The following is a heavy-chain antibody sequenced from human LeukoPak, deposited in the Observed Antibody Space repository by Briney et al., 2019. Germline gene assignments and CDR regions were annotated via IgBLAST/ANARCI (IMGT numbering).Heavy chain of an antibody. CDR3: AKGGRYSSSDYFDY. CDR1: GFTISDNY. CDR2: ISGSGGST. V-gene: IGHV3-23*01. J-gene: IGHJ4*02. D-gene: IGHD6-6*01. Sequence: PGGSLRLSCAASGFTISDNYMSWVRQAPGKGLEWVSAISGSGGSTYYADSVKGRFTISRDNSKNTLYLQMNSLRAEDTAVYYCAKGGRYSSSDYFDYWGQGTLVTVSS.